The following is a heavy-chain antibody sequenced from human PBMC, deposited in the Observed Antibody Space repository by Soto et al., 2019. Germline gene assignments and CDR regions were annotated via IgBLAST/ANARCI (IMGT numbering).Heavy chain of an antibody. CDR3: ARILGYCSSTSCYYDY. J-gene: IGHJ4*02. V-gene: IGHV1-3*01. CDR2: INAGNGNT. D-gene: IGHD2-2*01. CDR1: GYTFTNYA. Sequence: QVQLVQSGAEVKKPGASVKVSCKASGYTFTNYAMHWVRQAPGQRLEWMGWINAGNGNTKYSQKFQGRVTITRDTSASTAYMELSSLRSEDTAVYYCARILGYCSSTSCYYDYWGQGTLVTVSS.